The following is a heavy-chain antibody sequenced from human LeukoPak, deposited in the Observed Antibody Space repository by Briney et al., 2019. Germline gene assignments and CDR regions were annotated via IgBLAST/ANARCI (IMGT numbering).Heavy chain of an antibody. D-gene: IGHD2-2*02. J-gene: IGHJ3*02. V-gene: IGHV4-59*01. CDR1: GGSISSYY. CDR2: IYYSGST. CDR3: ARIGYCSSTSCYTDAFDI. Sequence: SETLSLTCTVSGGSISSYYWRWIRQPPGKGLEWIGDIYYSGSTNYNPSLKSRVTISVDTSKNQFSLKLSSVTAADTAVYYCARIGYCSSTSCYTDAFDIWGQGTMVTVSS.